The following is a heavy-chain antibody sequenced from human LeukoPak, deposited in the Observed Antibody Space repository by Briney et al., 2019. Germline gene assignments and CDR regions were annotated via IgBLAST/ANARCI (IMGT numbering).Heavy chain of an antibody. CDR1: GGSISSYY. Sequence: SETLSLTCTVSGGSISSYYWSWIRQPPGKGLEWIGYIYYSGSTNYNPSLKSRVTMSLDTSKNQFSLKLNSVTAADTAVYYCARDSGNYPYYFDYWGQGTLVTVSS. CDR3: ARDSGNYPYYFDY. D-gene: IGHD1-26*01. CDR2: IYYSGST. V-gene: IGHV4-59*12. J-gene: IGHJ4*02.